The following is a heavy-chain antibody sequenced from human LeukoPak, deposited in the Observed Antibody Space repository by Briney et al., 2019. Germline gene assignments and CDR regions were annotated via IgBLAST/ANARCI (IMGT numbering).Heavy chain of an antibody. Sequence: SQTLSLTCTVSGGSISSGSYYWSWIRQPAGKGLEWIGRIYTSGSTNYNPSLKSRVTISVDTSKNQFSLKLSSVTAADTAVYYCARSYSSSWYDCWGQGTLVTVSS. CDR3: ARSYSSSWYDC. CDR2: IYTSGST. CDR1: GGSISSGSYY. J-gene: IGHJ5*01. V-gene: IGHV4-61*02. D-gene: IGHD6-13*01.